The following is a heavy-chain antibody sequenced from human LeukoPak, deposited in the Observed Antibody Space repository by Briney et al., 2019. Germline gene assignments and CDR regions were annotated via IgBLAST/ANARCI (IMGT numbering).Heavy chain of an antibody. D-gene: IGHD6-19*01. Sequence: SETLSVTCAVYGGSFSGYYWSWIRQPPGKGLEWIGEINHSGSTNYNPSLKSRVTISVDTSKNQFSLKLSSVTAADTAVYYCARGPWGSGWYLQDYFDYWGQGTLVTVSS. V-gene: IGHV4-34*01. CDR3: ARGPWGSGWYLQDYFDY. CDR2: INHSGST. CDR1: GGSFSGYY. J-gene: IGHJ4*02.